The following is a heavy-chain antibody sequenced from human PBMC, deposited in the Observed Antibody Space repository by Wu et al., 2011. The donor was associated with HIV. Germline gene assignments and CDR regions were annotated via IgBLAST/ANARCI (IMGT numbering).Heavy chain of an antibody. CDR1: EAPSAAML. J-gene: IGHJ4*02. D-gene: IGHD6-25*01. V-gene: IGHV1-69*15. Sequence: QVQLVAVWGLRSKKPGSSVKVSCKASEAPSAAMLSAGCDRPLDKDLSGWRIIPIFGTANYAQKFQGRVTITSDQSTRTVYMELSRLRSEDTAVYYCARDAIAAAGAPAVLDYWGQGTLVTVSS. CDR2: IIPIFGTA. CDR3: ARDAIAAAGAPAVLDY.